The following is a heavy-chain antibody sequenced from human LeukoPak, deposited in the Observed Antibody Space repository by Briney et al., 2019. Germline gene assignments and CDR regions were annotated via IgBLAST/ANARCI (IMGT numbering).Heavy chain of an antibody. V-gene: IGHV3-15*01. D-gene: IGHD3-22*01. Sequence: GGSLRLSCAASGFTLNNARMSWVRQAPGKGLEWLGRIKRETDGGTIDYAAPVKGRFTISRDDPRNTLYLQMDCLKIEDTAVYYCTTDRYYDNSELQFQHWGQGTLVTVSS. J-gene: IGHJ1*01. CDR2: IKRETDGGTI. CDR1: GFTLNNAR. CDR3: TTDRYYDNSELQFQH.